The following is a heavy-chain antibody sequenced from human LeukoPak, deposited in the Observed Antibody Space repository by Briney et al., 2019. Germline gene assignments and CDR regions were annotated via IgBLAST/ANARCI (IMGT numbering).Heavy chain of an antibody. J-gene: IGHJ5*02. V-gene: IGHV1-2*02. D-gene: IGHD6-13*01. Sequence: ASVKASCKASGYTFTGYYMHWVRQAPGQGLEWMGWINPNSGGTNYAQKFQGRVTMTRDTSISTAYMELSRLRSDDTAVYYCATTWGAAAVNWFDPWGQGTLVTVSS. CDR1: GYTFTGYY. CDR3: ATTWGAAAVNWFDP. CDR2: INPNSGGT.